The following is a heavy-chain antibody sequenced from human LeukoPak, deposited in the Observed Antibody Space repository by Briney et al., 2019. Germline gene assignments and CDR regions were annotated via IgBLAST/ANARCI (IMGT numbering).Heavy chain of an antibody. D-gene: IGHD6-19*01. V-gene: IGHV3-23*01. CDR1: GFTFGSYA. J-gene: IGHJ4*02. CDR2: ISGNGGST. CDR3: AKDPYSSAWYGRSDC. Sequence: PGGSLRLSCAASGFTFGSYAMSWVRQAPGKGLKLVSAISGNGGSTYYADSVKGRFTISRDNSKNTLYLQMNSLRAEDTAVYYCAKDPYSSAWYGRSDCWGQGTLVTVSS.